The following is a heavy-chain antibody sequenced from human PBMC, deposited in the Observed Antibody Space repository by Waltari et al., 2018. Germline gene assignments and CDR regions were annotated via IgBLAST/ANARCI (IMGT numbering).Heavy chain of an antibody. CDR3: ARDVPRYSSSPTLDY. CDR1: GFTFSSYS. J-gene: IGHJ4*02. Sequence: EVQLVESGGGLVQPGGSLRLSCAASGFTFSSYSMNWVRQAPGKGLGWVSYISSSSSTIYYADAVKGRFTISRDNAKNSLYLQMNSLRAEDTAVYYCARDVPRYSSSPTLDYWGQGTLVTVSS. V-gene: IGHV3-48*01. D-gene: IGHD6-6*01. CDR2: ISSSSSTI.